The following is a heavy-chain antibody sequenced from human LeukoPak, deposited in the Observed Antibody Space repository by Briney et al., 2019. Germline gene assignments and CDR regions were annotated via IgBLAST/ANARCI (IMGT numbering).Heavy chain of an antibody. CDR1: GFTFSSYS. CDR3: ARPYNYYGSGSYCYGY. CDR2: ISSSSSYI. V-gene: IGHV3-21*01. J-gene: IGHJ4*02. D-gene: IGHD3-10*01. Sequence: GGSLRLSCAASGFTFSSYSMNWVRQAREKGLEWVSSISSSSSYIYYADSVRGRFTIPRDNATTPLYLQMNSLRAEDTAVYYCARPYNYYGSGSYCYGYWGQGTLVTVSS.